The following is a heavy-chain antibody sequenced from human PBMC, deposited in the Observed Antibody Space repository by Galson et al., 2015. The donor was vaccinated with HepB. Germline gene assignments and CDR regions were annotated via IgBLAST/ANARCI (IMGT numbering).Heavy chain of an antibody. CDR1: GYNFTNYC. J-gene: IGHJ5*02. CDR3: ATRGVSSTHAHRDNWFDH. D-gene: IGHD1-26*01. CDR2: MHPGDSTC. Sequence: QSGAEVKKTGEPLRISCKASGYNFTNYCIAWVRQKPGKGLEWMGMMHPGDSTCIYSLSFQGLVTLSADKSLGAAFLQWSRLRTSDTAIYFCATRGVSSTHAHRDNWFDHWGQGTPVIVSS. V-gene: IGHV5-51*01.